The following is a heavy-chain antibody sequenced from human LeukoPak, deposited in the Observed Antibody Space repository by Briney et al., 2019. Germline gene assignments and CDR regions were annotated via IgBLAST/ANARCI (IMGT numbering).Heavy chain of an antibody. D-gene: IGHD3-16*01. J-gene: IGHJ4*02. Sequence: WGSLSLSCAASGFTFSSYDMHWVRQATGKGLEWVSAIGTAGDTYYPGSVKGRFTISRENAKNSLYLQMNSLRAGDTAVYYCARGDYVWGSYDYWGQGTLVTVSS. CDR1: GFTFSSYD. CDR2: IGTAGDT. CDR3: ARGDYVWGSYDY. V-gene: IGHV3-13*01.